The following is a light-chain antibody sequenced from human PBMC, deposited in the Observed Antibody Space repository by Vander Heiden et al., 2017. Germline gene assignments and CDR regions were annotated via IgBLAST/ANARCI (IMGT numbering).Light chain of an antibody. J-gene: IGKJ1*01. V-gene: IGKV1-5*03. Sequence: DIQLPQSPSTLATSVGIRVPLPARASQNINNRLAWYQQRPGKAPKLLIYKASTLESGVASRFSGSGSGTEFTLTISSLQPDDFATYYCHQYNSYSPSTFGQGTQVEIK. CDR1: QNINNR. CDR2: KAS. CDR3: HQYNSYSPST.